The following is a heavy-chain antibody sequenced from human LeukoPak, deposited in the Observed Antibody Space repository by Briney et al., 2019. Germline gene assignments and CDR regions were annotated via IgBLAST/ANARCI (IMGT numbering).Heavy chain of an antibody. J-gene: IGHJ5*02. CDR1: GYTFTGYY. V-gene: IGHV1-2*02. CDR3: AVSYCSGGSCYSGWFDP. Sequence: ASVKVSCKASGYTFTGYYMHWVRQAPGLGLEWMGWINPNSGGTNYAQKFQGRVTMTRDTSISTAYMELSRLRSDDTAVYYCAVSYCSGGSCYSGWFDPWGQGTLSPSPQ. CDR2: INPNSGGT. D-gene: IGHD2-15*01.